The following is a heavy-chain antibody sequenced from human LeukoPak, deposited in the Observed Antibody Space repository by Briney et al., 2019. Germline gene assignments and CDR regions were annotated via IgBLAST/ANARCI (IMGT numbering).Heavy chain of an antibody. CDR2: IYYSGST. D-gene: IGHD3-10*01. CDR3: ARRSGVRGVTFDY. V-gene: IGHV4-31*03. J-gene: IGHJ4*02. Sequence: SETLSLTCTVSGGSISSGGYYWSWIRQHPGKGLEWIGYIYYSGSTYYNPSLKSRVTISVDTSKNQFSLKLSSVTAAGTAVYYCARRSGVRGVTFDYWGQGTLVTVSS. CDR1: GGSISSGGYY.